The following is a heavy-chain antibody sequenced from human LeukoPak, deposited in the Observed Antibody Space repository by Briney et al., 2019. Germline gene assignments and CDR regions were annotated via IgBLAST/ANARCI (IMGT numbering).Heavy chain of an antibody. CDR2: MYTSGNT. CDR3: ARLMYASGWYKSVDY. D-gene: IGHD6-19*01. J-gene: IGHJ4*02. CDR1: GVSMRSGSYY. V-gene: IGHV4-61*09. Sequence: SETLSLTCTVSGVSMRSGSYYWTWIRQPAGKGLEWIGHMYTSGNTNYNPSLKSRVTISVDTSKNQFSLRLSSVTAADTAVYYCARLMYASGWYKSVDYWGEGTLVTVSP.